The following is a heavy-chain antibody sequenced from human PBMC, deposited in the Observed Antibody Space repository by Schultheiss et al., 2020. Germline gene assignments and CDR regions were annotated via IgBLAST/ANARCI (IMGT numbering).Heavy chain of an antibody. CDR1: GGSISSYY. Sequence: SETLSLTCTVSGGSISSYYWSWIRQPPGKGLEWIGYIYYSGSTYYNPSLKSRVTISVDTSKNQFSLKLSSVTAADTAVYYCARGHIVVVIAPDPVNWYFDLWGRGTLVTVSS. CDR2: IYYSGST. V-gene: IGHV4-59*12. CDR3: ARGHIVVVIAPDPVNWYFDL. D-gene: IGHD2-21*01. J-gene: IGHJ2*01.